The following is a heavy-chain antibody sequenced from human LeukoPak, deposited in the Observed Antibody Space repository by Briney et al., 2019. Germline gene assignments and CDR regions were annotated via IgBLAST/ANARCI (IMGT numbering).Heavy chain of an antibody. Sequence: GGSLRLSCAASGFTFSNYGMHWVRQAPGKGLEWVALIWYDGSNKYYTDSVKGRLTISRDNSKDTLFLQMNSLRVEDTAVYYCALAGTGSSGQLWGQGTLVTVSS. D-gene: IGHD2-2*01. CDR1: GFTFSNYG. CDR2: IWYDGSNK. V-gene: IGHV3-33*01. J-gene: IGHJ4*02. CDR3: ALAGTGSSGQL.